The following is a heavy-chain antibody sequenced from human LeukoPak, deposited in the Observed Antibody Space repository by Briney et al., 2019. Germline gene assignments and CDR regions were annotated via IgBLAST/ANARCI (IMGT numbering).Heavy chain of an antibody. CDR1: GFTFSSYA. Sequence: GGSLRLSCSASGFTFSSYAMHWVRQAPGKGLEYVSAISSNGGSTYYADSVKGRFTISRDNSKNTLYLQMSSLRAEDTAVYYCARVRTDSSGWYEFDYWGQGTLVTVSS. V-gene: IGHV3-64D*06. D-gene: IGHD6-19*01. J-gene: IGHJ4*02. CDR2: ISSNGGST. CDR3: ARVRTDSSGWYEFDY.